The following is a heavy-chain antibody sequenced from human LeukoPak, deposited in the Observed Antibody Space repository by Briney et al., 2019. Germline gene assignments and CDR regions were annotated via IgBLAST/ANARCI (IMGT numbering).Heavy chain of an antibody. Sequence: ASVKVSCKASGYTFTSYGISWVRQAPGQGLEWMGWISAYNGNTNYAQKLQGRVTMTTDKSTSTAYMELSSLRSEDTAVYYCARGKSGSYYRGFDYWGQGTLVTVSS. CDR2: ISAYNGNT. CDR3: ARGKSGSYYRGFDY. V-gene: IGHV1-18*01. J-gene: IGHJ4*02. CDR1: GYTFTSYG. D-gene: IGHD1-26*01.